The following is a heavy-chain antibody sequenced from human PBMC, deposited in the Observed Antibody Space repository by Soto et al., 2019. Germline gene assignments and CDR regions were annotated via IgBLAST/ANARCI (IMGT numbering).Heavy chain of an antibody. CDR3: ARHGDVPVLGYCSSTSCLPME. D-gene: IGHD2-2*01. CDR1: GYSFTSYW. V-gene: IGHV5-51*01. Sequence: PGESLKISCKGSGYSFTSYWIGWVRQMPGKGLEWMGIIYPGDSDTRYSPSFQGQVTISADKSISTAYLQWSSLKASDTAMYYCARHGDVPVLGYCSSTSCLPMEWGQGTLVTVSS. CDR2: IYPGDSDT. J-gene: IGHJ4*02.